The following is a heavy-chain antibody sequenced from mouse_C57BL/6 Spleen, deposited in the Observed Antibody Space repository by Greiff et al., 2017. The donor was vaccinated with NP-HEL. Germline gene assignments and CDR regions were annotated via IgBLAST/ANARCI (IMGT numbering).Heavy chain of an antibody. CDR2: ISYDGSN. CDR1: GYSITSGYY. J-gene: IGHJ2*01. V-gene: IGHV3-6*01. D-gene: IGHD1-1*01. CDR3: ARVGYYGSSYEYFDY. Sequence: ESGPGLVKPSQSLSLTCSVTGYSITSGYYWNWIRQFPGNKLEWMGYISYDGSNNYNPSLKNRIPITSDTSKNQFFLKLNSVTTEDTATYYCARVGYYGSSYEYFDYWGQGTTLTVSS.